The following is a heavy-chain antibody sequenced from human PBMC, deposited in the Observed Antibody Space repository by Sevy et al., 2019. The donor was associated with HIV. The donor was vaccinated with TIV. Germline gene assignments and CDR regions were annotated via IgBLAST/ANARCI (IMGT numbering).Heavy chain of an antibody. CDR2: IGGSGGST. V-gene: IGHV3-23*01. Sequence: GGSLRLSCAASGFTFSSYAMSWVRQAPGKGLEWVSAIGGSGGSTYYADSVKGRFTISRDNSKNTLYLQMNSLRAEDTAVYYCASQYDFWSGYYYYGMDVWGQGTTVTVSS. J-gene: IGHJ6*02. CDR1: GFTFSSYA. D-gene: IGHD3-3*01. CDR3: ASQYDFWSGYYYYGMDV.